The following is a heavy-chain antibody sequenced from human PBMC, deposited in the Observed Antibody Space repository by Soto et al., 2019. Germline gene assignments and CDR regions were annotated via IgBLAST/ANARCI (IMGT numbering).Heavy chain of an antibody. J-gene: IGHJ4*02. D-gene: IGHD6-19*01. CDR2: TYYRSKWYN. CDR3: ARDPVPGYKSFDY. Sequence: PSQTLSLTCAISGDSVSSNSATWNWIRQSPSRGLEWLGRTYYRSKWYNDYAVSVKSRITVNPDTSKNQFSLQLNSLTPEDTAAYYCARDPVPGYKSFDYWGQGTLVTVSS. V-gene: IGHV6-1*01. CDR1: GDSVSSNSAT.